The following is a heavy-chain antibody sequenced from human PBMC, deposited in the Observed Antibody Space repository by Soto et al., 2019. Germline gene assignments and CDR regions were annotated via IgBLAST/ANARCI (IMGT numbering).Heavy chain of an antibody. D-gene: IGHD3-10*01. CDR3: ARITMVRGHWFDP. J-gene: IGHJ5*02. CDR1: GYTFTGYY. V-gene: IGHV1-2*02. CDR2: INPNSGGT. Sequence: QVQLVQSGAEVKKPGASVKVSCKASGYTFTGYYMHWVRQPPGQGLEWMGWINPNSGGTNYAQTFQGRVTMTRDTFISTAYMELSRLRSDDTAVYYCARITMVRGHWFDPWGQGTLVTVSS.